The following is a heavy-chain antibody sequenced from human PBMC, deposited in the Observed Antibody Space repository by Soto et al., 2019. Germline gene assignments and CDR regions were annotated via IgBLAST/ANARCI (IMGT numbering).Heavy chain of an antibody. J-gene: IGHJ4*02. Sequence: SETLSLTCAVYGGSFSGYYWSWIRQPPGKGLEWIGEINHSGSTNYNPSLKSRVTISVDTSKNQFSLKLSSVTAADTAVYYCARERIAGVGLVYWGQGTLVTVSS. CDR2: INHSGST. CDR1: GGSFSGYY. V-gene: IGHV4-34*01. D-gene: IGHD6-13*01. CDR3: ARERIAGVGLVY.